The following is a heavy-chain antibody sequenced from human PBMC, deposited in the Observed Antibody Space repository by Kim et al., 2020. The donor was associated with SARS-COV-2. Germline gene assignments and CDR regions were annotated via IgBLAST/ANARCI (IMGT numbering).Heavy chain of an antibody. CDR2: TYYRSKWNN. CDR1: GDSVSSNSAA. J-gene: IGHJ4*02. Sequence: SQTLSLTCAISGDSVSSNSAAWNWIRQSPSRGLEWLGRTYYRSKWNNDYAVSVRSRITINPDTTKNQFSLQLDSVTPDDTAVYYCAGSISARAGLLVSWGQGTLVTVSS. D-gene: IGHD6-6*01. CDR3: AGSISARAGLLVS. V-gene: IGHV6-1*01.